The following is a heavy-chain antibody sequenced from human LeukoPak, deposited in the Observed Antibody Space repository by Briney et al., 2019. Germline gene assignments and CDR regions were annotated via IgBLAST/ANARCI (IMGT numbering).Heavy chain of an antibody. D-gene: IGHD5-18*01. V-gene: IGHV3-66*01. J-gene: IGHJ6*03. CDR2: IYSGGST. CDR3: ARAPNYSPHHYYYYYMDV. CDR1: GFTVSSNY. Sequence: PGGSLRLSCAASGFTVSSNYMSWVRQAPGKGLEWVSVIYSGGSTYYADSVKGRFTISRDNSKNTLYLQMNSLRAEDTAVYYCARAPNYSPHHYYYYYMDVWGKGTTVTVSS.